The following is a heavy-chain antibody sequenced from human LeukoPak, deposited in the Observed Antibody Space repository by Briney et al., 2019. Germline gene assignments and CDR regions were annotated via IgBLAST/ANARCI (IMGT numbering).Heavy chain of an antibody. CDR3: ARGSSGWYSIDY. Sequence: SETLSLPCTVSGGSINNYYWSWIRQPAGKGLEWIGRIYSSGTTNYNPSLNSRVTMSVDTSKNQFFLKLSSVTAADTAVYYCARGSSGWYSIDYWGQGTLVTVSS. D-gene: IGHD6-19*01. V-gene: IGHV4-4*07. CDR1: GGSINNYY. CDR2: IYSSGTT. J-gene: IGHJ4*02.